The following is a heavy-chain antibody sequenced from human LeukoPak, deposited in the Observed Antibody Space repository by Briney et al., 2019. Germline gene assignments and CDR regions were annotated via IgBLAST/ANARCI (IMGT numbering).Heavy chain of an antibody. V-gene: IGHV3-7*04. CDR1: GFSFTNFW. J-gene: IGHJ5*02. CDR2: IHPEGNEK. Sequence: PGGSLRLSXAVSGFSFTNFWMSWVRQTPGRGLEWVANIHPEGNEKYHVESVKGRFTISRDNTKNLLFLQMNGLRVEDTAVYYCARGDAFSGDRWGQGTLVTVSS. CDR3: ARGDAFSGDR.